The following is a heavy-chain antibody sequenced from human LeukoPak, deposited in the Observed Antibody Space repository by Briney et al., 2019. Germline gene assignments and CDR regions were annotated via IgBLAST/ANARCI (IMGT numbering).Heavy chain of an antibody. CDR2: INHSGST. V-gene: IGHV4-34*01. J-gene: IGHJ3*02. CDR3: ARRCYYDSSGYPPDAFDI. D-gene: IGHD3-22*01. CDR1: GGSFSGYY. Sequence: SETLSLTCAVYGGSFSGYYWSWIRQPPGKGLEWIGEINHSGSTNYNPSLKSRVTISVDTSKNQFSLKLSSVTAADTAVYYCARRCYYDSSGYPPDAFDIWGQGTMVTVSS.